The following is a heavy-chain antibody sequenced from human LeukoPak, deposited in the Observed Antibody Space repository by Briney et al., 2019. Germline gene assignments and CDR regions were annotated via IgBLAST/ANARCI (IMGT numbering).Heavy chain of an antibody. D-gene: IGHD3-16*02. CDR3: AKWLSRIYFDY. CDR1: GFTFSSYA. CDR2: ISGSGGST. Sequence: GVSLRLSCAASGFTFSSYAMSWVRQAPGKGLEWVSAISGSGGSTYYADSVKGRFTISRDNSKNTVYLQMNSLRAEDTAVYYCAKWLSRIYFDYWGQGTLVTVSS. J-gene: IGHJ4*02. V-gene: IGHV3-23*01.